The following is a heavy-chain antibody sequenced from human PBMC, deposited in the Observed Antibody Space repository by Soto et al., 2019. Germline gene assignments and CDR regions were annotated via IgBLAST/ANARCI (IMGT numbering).Heavy chain of an antibody. CDR1: GGSISSYY. D-gene: IGHD5-12*01. V-gene: IGHV4-59*01. J-gene: IGHJ6*03. CDR3: ARDSYSGYDYTFLGYYYYYMDV. CDR2: IYYSGST. Sequence: QVQLQESGPGLVKPSETLSLTCTVSGGSISSYYWSWIRQPPGKGLEWIGYIYYSGSTNYNPSLKSRVTISVDTSKNQFYLKLSSVTAADTVVYYCARDSYSGYDYTFLGYYYYYMDVWGKGTTVTVSS.